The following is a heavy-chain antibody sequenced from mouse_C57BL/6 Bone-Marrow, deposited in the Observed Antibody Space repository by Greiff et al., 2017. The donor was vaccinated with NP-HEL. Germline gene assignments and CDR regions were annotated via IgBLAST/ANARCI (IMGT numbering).Heavy chain of an antibody. Sequence: LVESDAELVKPGASVKISCKVSGYTFTDHTIHWMKQRPEQGLEWIGYIYPRDGSTKYNEKFKGKAKLTADKSSSTAYMQLNSLTSEDSAVYFCAREREYYYGSLWYFDVWGTGTTVSVSS. V-gene: IGHV1-78*01. J-gene: IGHJ1*03. CDR3: AREREYYYGSLWYFDV. CDR1: GYTFTDHT. CDR2: IYPRDGST. D-gene: IGHD1-1*01.